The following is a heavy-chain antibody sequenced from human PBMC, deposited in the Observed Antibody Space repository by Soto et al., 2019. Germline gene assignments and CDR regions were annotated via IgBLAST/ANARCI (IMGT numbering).Heavy chain of an antibody. Sequence: QVQLVESGGGVVQPGRSLRLSCAASGFPFSSYGMHWVRQAPGKGLEWVAVISYDGSNKYYADSVKGRFTISRDNSKNTLYLQMNSLRAEDTAVYYCAKGNDGGNYNWFAPWGQGSMVNVSS. D-gene: IGHD2-21*02. CDR1: GFPFSSYG. CDR3: AKGNDGGNYNWFAP. V-gene: IGHV3-30*18. CDR2: ISYDGSNK. J-gene: IGHJ5*02.